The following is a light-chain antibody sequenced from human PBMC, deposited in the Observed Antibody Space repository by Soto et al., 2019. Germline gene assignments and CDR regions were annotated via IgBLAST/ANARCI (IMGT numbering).Light chain of an antibody. CDR1: ISDVGGYNH. Sequence: QSALTQPPSASGSPGQSVTISCAGSISDVGGYNHVSWYQQHPGKAPKLLIYEVTKRPSGVPARFSGSKSGNTASLTVSGLQGADEADYYCSSYAGTNNVIFGGGTKLTVL. V-gene: IGLV2-8*01. J-gene: IGLJ2*01. CDR3: SSYAGTNNVI. CDR2: EVT.